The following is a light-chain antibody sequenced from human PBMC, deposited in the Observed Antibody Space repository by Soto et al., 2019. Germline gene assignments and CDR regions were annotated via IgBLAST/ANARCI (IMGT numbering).Light chain of an antibody. CDR2: DVS. CDR1: SSDVGGYNY. J-gene: IGLJ1*01. CDR3: SSYTSSSTWV. Sequence: QSALTQPASVSGSPGHSITISCTGTSSDVGGYNYVSWYQQHPGKAPKLMIYDVSNRPSGVSNRFSGSKSGNTASLTISGLQAEDEADYYCSSYTSSSTWVFGTGTKVT. V-gene: IGLV2-14*01.